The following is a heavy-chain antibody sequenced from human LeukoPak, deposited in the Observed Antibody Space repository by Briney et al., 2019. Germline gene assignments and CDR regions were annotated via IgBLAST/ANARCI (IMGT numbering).Heavy chain of an antibody. D-gene: IGHD4/OR15-4a*01. CDR2: IYSGGST. CDR1: GFTVSSNY. V-gene: IGHV3-53*05. CDR3: ARGAQTAPADYYYYGMDV. J-gene: IGHJ6*02. Sequence: PGGSLRLSCAASGFTVSSNYMSWVRQAPGKGLEWVSVIYSGGSTYYADSVKGRFTISRDNSKNTLYLQMNSLRAEDTAVYYCARGAQTAPADYYYYGMDVWGQGTTVTVSS.